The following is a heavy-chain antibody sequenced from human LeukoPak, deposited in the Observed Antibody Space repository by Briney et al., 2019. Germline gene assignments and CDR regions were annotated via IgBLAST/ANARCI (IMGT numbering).Heavy chain of an antibody. Sequence: PGGSLRLSCAASGFTFSSYAMSWVRQAPGKGLEWVSSISSSSSYIYYADSVKGRFTISRDNAKNSLYLQMNSLTAEDTAVYYCARDEDLDYWGQGTLVTVSS. CDR3: ARDEDLDY. CDR2: ISSSSSYI. V-gene: IGHV3-21*01. CDR1: GFTFSSYA. J-gene: IGHJ4*02.